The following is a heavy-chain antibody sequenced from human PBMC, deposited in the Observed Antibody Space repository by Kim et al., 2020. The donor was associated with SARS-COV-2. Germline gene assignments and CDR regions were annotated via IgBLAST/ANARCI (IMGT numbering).Heavy chain of an antibody. Sequence: GGSLRLSCAASGFTFSNAWMSWVRQAPGKGLEWVGRIKSKTDGGTTDYAAPVKGRFTISRDDSKNTLYLQMNSLKTEDTAVYYCTTDVYDILTGNAFDIWGQGTMVTVSS. CDR1: GFTFSNAW. V-gene: IGHV3-15*01. D-gene: IGHD3-9*01. CDR3: TTDVYDILTGNAFDI. CDR2: IKSKTDGGTT. J-gene: IGHJ3*02.